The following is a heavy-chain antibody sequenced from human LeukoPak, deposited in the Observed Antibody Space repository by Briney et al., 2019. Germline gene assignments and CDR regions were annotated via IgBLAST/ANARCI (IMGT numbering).Heavy chain of an antibody. CDR1: GFTFSSFG. CDR2: ISYDGNTA. V-gene: IGHV3-30*18. Sequence: GGSLRLSCAASGFTFSSFGMHWVRHAPGKGLEWVALISYDGNTAYYADSLRGRFTVSRDNSKTTVYLRMNSLRPEDTAVYHCAKDQSIAVTGTWDFWGQGTLVTVSS. CDR3: AKDQSIAVTGTWDF. D-gene: IGHD6-19*01. J-gene: IGHJ4*02.